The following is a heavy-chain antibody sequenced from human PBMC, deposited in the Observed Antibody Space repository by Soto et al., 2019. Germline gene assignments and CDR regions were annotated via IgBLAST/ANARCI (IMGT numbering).Heavy chain of an antibody. J-gene: IGHJ6*02. D-gene: IGHD3-22*01. CDR3: ARLGVVITSYYYGMDV. Sequence: SVKVSCKASGGTFSSYAISWVRQAPGQELEWMGGIIPIFGTANYAQKFQGRVTITADESTSTAYMELSSLRSEDTAVYYCARLGVVITSYYYGMDVWGQGTTVTVSS. V-gene: IGHV1-69*13. CDR2: IIPIFGTA. CDR1: GGTFSSYA.